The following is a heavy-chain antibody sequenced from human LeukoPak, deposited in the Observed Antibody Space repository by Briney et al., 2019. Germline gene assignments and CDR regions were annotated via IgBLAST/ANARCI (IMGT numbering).Heavy chain of an antibody. V-gene: IGHV3-30*02. CDR2: IRYDGSNK. Sequence: GGSLRLSCAASGFTFSSYGMHWVRQAPGKGLEWVAFIRYDGSNKYYADSVKGRFTISRDNSKNTLYLQMNSLRAEDTVVYYCAKAPANYVDTAMGTFDYWGQGTLVTVSS. CDR1: GFTFSSYG. CDR3: AKAPANYVDTAMGTFDY. D-gene: IGHD5-18*01. J-gene: IGHJ4*02.